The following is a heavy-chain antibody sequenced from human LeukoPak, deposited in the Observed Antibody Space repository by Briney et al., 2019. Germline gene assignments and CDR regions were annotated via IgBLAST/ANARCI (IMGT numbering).Heavy chain of an antibody. CDR2: INSDGSST. Sequence: PGGSLRLSCAASGFTFSSYWMHWVRQAPGKGLVWVSRINSDGSSTSYADSVKGRFTISRDNAKNTLYLQMNSLRAEDTAVYYCARVPAYGSGAYYYGMDVWGQGTTVTVSS. CDR1: GFTFSSYW. D-gene: IGHD3-10*01. V-gene: IGHV3-74*01. J-gene: IGHJ6*02. CDR3: ARVPAYGSGAYYYGMDV.